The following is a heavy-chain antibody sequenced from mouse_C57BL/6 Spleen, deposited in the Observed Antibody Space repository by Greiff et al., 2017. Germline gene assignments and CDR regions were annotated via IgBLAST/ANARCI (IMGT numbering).Heavy chain of an antibody. CDR1: GFSLPSYG. CDR3: ARNSAESVFDY. Sequence: QVQLQQSGPGLVQPSQSLSITCTVSGFSLPSYGVHWVRQSPGKGLEWLGVIWSGGSTDYNAAFISSLSISKDNSTSKVFFKVISLQADDTAIDYFARNSAESVFDYWGQGTTLTVSS. CDR2: IWSGGST. V-gene: IGHV2-2*01. J-gene: IGHJ2*01.